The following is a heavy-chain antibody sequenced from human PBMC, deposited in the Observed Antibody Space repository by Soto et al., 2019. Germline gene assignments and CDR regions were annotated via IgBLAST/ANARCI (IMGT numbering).Heavy chain of an antibody. CDR1: GYSFTSYW. V-gene: IGHV5-51*01. CDR2: IYPGDSDT. CDR3: ARLPSVLRYFDWLQPFDY. J-gene: IGHJ4*02. Sequence: GESLKISCKGSGYSFTSYWIGWVRQMPGKGLEWMGIIYPGDSDTRYSPSFQGQVTISADKSISTAYLQWSSLKASDTATYYCARLPSVLRYFDWLQPFDYWGQGTLVTVSS. D-gene: IGHD3-9*01.